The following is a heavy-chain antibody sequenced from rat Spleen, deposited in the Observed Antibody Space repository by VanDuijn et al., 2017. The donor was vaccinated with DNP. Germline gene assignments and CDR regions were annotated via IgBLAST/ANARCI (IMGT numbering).Heavy chain of an antibody. V-gene: IGHV3-1*01. Sequence: EVQLQESGPGLVKPSQSLSLTCSVTGYSITSSYRWNWIRKFPGNKLEWIGHISYSDSTSYNPSLKSRISITRDTSKNQFFLQLSSVTTEDTATYYCARGVYGGYDYWYFDFWGPGTMVTVSS. CDR1: GYSITSSY. J-gene: IGHJ1*01. D-gene: IGHD1-8*01. CDR3: ARGVYGGYDYWYFDF. CDR2: ISYSDST.